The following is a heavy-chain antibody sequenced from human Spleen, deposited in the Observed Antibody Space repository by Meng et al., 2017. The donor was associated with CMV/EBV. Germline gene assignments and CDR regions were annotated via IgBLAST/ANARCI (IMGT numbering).Heavy chain of an antibody. CDR1: GGSFSGYY. Sequence: SETLSLTCTVYGGSFSGYYWSWIRQPPGKGLEWIGEINHSGSTNYNPSLKSRVTISVDTSKNQFSLKLSSVTAADTAVYYCARESAGTFDYWGQGTLVTVSS. D-gene: IGHD6-13*01. J-gene: IGHJ4*02. CDR2: INHSGST. V-gene: IGHV4-34*01. CDR3: ARESAGTFDY.